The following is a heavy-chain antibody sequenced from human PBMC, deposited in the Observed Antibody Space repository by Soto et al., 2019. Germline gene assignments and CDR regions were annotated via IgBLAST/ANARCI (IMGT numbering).Heavy chain of an antibody. CDR3: TRFRIVPAATVY. D-gene: IGHD2-2*01. CDR1: GFAFGTYW. Sequence: GGSLRLSGAASGFAFGTYWMNWVRQAPGKGLEWVANIKQDGSDKYYVDSVKGRFTISRDDSKNTLYLQMNSLKTEDTAVYYCTRFRIVPAATVYWGQGTLVTVSS. V-gene: IGHV3-7*05. CDR2: IKQDGSDK. J-gene: IGHJ4*02.